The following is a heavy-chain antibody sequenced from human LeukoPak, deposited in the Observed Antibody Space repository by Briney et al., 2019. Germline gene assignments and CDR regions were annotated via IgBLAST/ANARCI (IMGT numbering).Heavy chain of an antibody. CDR2: INHSGST. CDR3: ASGLGSIAAAGPPTFDAFDI. V-gene: IGHV4-34*01. Sequence: KPSESLSLTCALYGGSFSGYYWSWIRQPPGKVLEWIGEINHSGSTNYNPSLKSRVTISVDTSKNQFSLTLSSVTAADTAVYYCASGLGSIAAAGPPTFDAFDIWGQGTMVTVSS. CDR1: GGSFSGYY. J-gene: IGHJ3*02. D-gene: IGHD6-13*01.